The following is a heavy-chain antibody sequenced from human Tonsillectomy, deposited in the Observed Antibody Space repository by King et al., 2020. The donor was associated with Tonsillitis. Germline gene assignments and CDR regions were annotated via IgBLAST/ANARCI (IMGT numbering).Heavy chain of an antibody. CDR2: INTGDGVT. V-gene: IGHV1-46*01. CDR3: ARGLGWLHDY. CDR1: GYTFTSYL. Sequence: QLVQSGAEVKEPGASVKLSCEASGYTFTSYLIHWVRQAPGQGLEWMGIINTGDGVTVYAQKFQGRVTLTRDTSTSTVYMEFTRLRSEDTAVYYCARGLGWLHDYWGQGTLVTVSS. D-gene: IGHD5-12*01. J-gene: IGHJ4*02.